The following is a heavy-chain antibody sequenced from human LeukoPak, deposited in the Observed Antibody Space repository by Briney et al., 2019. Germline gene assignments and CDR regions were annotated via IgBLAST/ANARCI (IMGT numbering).Heavy chain of an antibody. CDR1: GFTFDEYG. V-gene: IGHV3-20*04. J-gene: IGHJ6*03. CDR2: ITSNGDNT. CDR3: AMKFSRDYYYMDV. Sequence: PGGSLRLSCVGSGFTFDEYGMSSVRQPPGKGPEWVSGITSNGDNTGYADSVKGRFTISSDNAKNSLSLQMNSLRPEDTALYYCAMKFSRDYYYMDVWGKGTTVTVSS.